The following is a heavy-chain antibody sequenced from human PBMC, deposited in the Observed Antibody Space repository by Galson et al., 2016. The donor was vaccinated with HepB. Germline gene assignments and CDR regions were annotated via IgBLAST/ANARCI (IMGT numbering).Heavy chain of an antibody. J-gene: IGHJ4*02. V-gene: IGHV4-34*01. Sequence: SETLSLTCAVNGGSFSGQYWQWIRQPPGKGLEWIGEINHRGSSNYNPPLRGRVTMSVDTSANQFSLKLNSVTAADTAVYYCSRDPMYGGFGDVWAQGILVTVSS. CDR3: SRDPMYGGFGDV. CDR2: INHRGSS. CDR1: GGSFSGQY. D-gene: IGHD5-12*01.